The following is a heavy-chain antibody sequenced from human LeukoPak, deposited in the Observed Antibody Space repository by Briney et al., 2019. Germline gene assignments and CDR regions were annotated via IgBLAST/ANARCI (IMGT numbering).Heavy chain of an antibody. D-gene: IGHD2/OR15-2a*01. V-gene: IGHV5-51*01. CDR1: GYSFSTYW. CDR2: IYPGDSDT. CDR3: ASLNNSLDTFDI. J-gene: IGHJ3*02. Sequence: GESLKISCKRSGYSFSTYWFGWERPMPGKGLEWMGIIYPGDSDTRYSPSFQGQVTISADRSITTAYLQWSSLKASDTAMYYCASLNNSLDTFDIWGQGTMVTVSS.